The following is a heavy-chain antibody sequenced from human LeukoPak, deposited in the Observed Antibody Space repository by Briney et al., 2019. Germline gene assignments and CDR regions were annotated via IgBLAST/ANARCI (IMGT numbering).Heavy chain of an antibody. J-gene: IGHJ4*02. Sequence: GGSLRLSCAASGFTFSSYNMNWVRQAPGKGLEWVSYISSSSLTINYADSVKGRFTISRDNARNSLYLQMNSLRAEDTAVYYCARGLGWELRGYFDYWGQGTLVTVSS. CDR3: ARGLGWELRGYFDY. CDR1: GFTFSSYN. V-gene: IGHV3-48*01. D-gene: IGHD1-26*01. CDR2: ISSSSLTI.